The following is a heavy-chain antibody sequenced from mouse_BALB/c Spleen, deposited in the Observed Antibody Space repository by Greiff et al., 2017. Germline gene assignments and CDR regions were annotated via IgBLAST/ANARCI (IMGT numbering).Heavy chain of an antibody. D-gene: IGHD1-2*01. V-gene: IGHV1S29*02. CDR1: GYTFTDYN. CDR2: IYPYNGGT. CDR3: AREDIITTAPFDY. Sequence: EVQLQESGPELVKPGASVKISCKASGYTFTDYNMHWVKQSHGKSLEWIGYIYPYNGGTGYNQKFKSKATLTVDNSSSTAYMELRSLTSEDSAVYYCAREDIITTAPFDYWGQGTTLTVSS. J-gene: IGHJ2*01.